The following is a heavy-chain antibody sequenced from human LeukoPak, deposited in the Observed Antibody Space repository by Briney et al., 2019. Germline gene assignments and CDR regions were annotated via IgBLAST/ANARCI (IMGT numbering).Heavy chain of an antibody. J-gene: IGHJ4*02. Sequence: TGGSLRLSCAASGFTFSNAWMSWVRQAPGKGLEWVGRIKSKTDGGTTDYAAPVKGRFTISRDDSNNTLYLQMNSLKTEDTAVYYCTTGFRGGFHDYWGQGTLVTVSS. D-gene: IGHD5-24*01. CDR1: GFTFSNAW. CDR3: TTGFRGGFHDY. V-gene: IGHV3-15*01. CDR2: IKSKTDGGTT.